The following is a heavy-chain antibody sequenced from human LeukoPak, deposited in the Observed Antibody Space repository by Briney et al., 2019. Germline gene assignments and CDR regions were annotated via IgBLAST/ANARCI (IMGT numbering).Heavy chain of an antibody. CDR3: AKHSSAGGAFYYFYYYMDV. J-gene: IGHJ6*03. CDR1: GFSFSSNA. V-gene: IGHV3-23*01. CDR2: ISGSGGST. Sequence: PGGSLRLSCAASGFSFSSNAMSWVRQAPGKGLQWVSAISGSGGSTYYAASVKGRFTISRDNSKNTLYLQMNSLRAGDTAVYYCAKHSSAGGAFYYFYYYMDVWGKGTTVTVSS. D-gene: IGHD6-25*01.